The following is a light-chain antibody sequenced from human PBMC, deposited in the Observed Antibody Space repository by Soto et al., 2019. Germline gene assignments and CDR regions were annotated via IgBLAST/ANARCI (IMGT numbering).Light chain of an antibody. CDR2: GAS. V-gene: IGKV1-9*01. J-gene: IGKJ3*01. CDR1: QGIIND. CDR3: QQLFLYPPT. Sequence: IQLLLSPSSLSASVGDRVTIACRASQGIINDLAWYQQKPGKAPKLLIYGASTLQSGVPSRFGGSGSGTDFTLTVSSLQPEDFATYYCQQLFLYPPTFGPGTKVDI.